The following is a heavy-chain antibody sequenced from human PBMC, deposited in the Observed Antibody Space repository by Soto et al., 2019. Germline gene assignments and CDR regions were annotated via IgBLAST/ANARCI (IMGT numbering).Heavy chain of an antibody. J-gene: IGHJ6*02. V-gene: IGHV4-31*03. CDR1: GGSISSGGYY. CDR2: IYYSGST. CDR3: ARVASLYYGMDV. Sequence: SETLSLTCTVSGGSISSGGYYWSWIRQHPGKGLEWIGYIYYSGSTYYNPSLKSRVTISVDTSKNQFSLKLSSVTAADTAVYYCARVASLYYGMDVWGQGTTVTVSS.